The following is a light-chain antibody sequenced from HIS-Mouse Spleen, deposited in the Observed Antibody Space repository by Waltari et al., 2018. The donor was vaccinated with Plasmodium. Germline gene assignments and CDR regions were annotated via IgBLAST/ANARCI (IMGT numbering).Light chain of an antibody. J-gene: IGLJ3*02. Sequence: QPVLTQPPSSSASPGESARLTCTLPSDINVGSYNIYWYQQQPGSPPRYLLSYYSDSDKGQGSGVPIRFSGSKDASANTGILLISGLQSEDEADYYCMIWPSNASGVFGGGTKLTVL. CDR2: YYSDSDK. CDR3: MIWPSNASGV. CDR1: SDINVGSYN. V-gene: IGLV5-37*01.